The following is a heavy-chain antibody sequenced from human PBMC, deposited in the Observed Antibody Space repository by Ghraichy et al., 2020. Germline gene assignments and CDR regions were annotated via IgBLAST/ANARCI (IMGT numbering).Heavy chain of an antibody. CDR1: GFTFGSYS. D-gene: IGHD4-23*01. Sequence: AGSLRLSCVGSGFTFGSYSMNWVRQSPGKRLEWISYITSSTSFISYADSVKGRFTISRDNDQNSLSLQMNSLTDEDTAVYYCARGSRVVRFYYYDGMDVWGQGTTVTVSS. V-gene: IGHV3-48*02. CDR3: ARGSRVVRFYYYDGMDV. J-gene: IGHJ6*02. CDR2: ITSSTSFI.